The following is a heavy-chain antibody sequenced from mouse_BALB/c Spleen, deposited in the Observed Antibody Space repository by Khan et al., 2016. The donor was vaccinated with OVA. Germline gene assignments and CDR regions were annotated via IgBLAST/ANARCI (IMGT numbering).Heavy chain of an antibody. V-gene: IGHV9-3-1*01. Sequence: QIQLVQSGPEVKKPGETVKISCKASGHTFTKFGMNWVKQAPGKGLKWMSWINTYTGEPTYADDFNGRFAFSLETSASTAYLQINNLKNEDTATYFCARPPYFSYVLDNWGQGTSVTVSS. J-gene: IGHJ4*01. CDR2: INTYTGEP. CDR3: ARPPYFSYVLDN. D-gene: IGHD2-10*01. CDR1: GHTFTKFG.